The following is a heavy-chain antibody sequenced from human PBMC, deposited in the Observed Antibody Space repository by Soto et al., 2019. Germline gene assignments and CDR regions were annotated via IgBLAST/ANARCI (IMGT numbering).Heavy chain of an antibody. J-gene: IGHJ6*02. V-gene: IGHV3-7*05. CDR3: AREVEYSSSWYPPNYYGMDV. CDR2: IKQDGSEK. CDR1: GFTFSSYW. Sequence: GGSLRLSCAASGFTFSSYWMSWVRQAPGKGLEWVANIKQDGSEKYYVDSVKGRFTISRDNAKNSLYLQMNSLRAEDTAVYYCAREVEYSSSWYPPNYYGMDVWGQGTTVTVSS. D-gene: IGHD6-13*01.